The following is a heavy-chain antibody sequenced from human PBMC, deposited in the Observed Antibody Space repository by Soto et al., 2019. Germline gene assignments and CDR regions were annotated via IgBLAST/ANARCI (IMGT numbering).Heavy chain of an antibody. CDR1: GFTFSSYG. CDR3: ARGHSSSWPYYYYYGMDV. CDR2: IWYDGSNK. Sequence: QVQLVESGGGVVQPGRSLRLSCAASGFTFSSYGMHWVRQAPGKGLEWVAVIWYDGSNKYYADSVKGRFTISRDNSKNTLYLQMNSLGAEDTAVYYCARGHSSSWPYYYYYGMDVWGQGTTVTVSS. D-gene: IGHD6-13*01. V-gene: IGHV3-33*01. J-gene: IGHJ6*02.